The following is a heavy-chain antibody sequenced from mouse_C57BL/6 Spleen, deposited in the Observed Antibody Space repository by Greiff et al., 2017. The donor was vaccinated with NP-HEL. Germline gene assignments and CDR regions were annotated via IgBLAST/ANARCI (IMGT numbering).Heavy chain of an antibody. J-gene: IGHJ3*01. CDR3: VREHYYGSRVLTGPFAY. CDR1: GFTFNTYA. Sequence: EVMLVESGGGLVQPKGSLKLSCAASGFTFNTYAMHWVRQAPGKGLEWVARIRSKSSNYATYYADSVKDRFTISRDDSQSMLYLQMNNLKTEDTAMYYCVREHYYGSRVLTGPFAYWGQGTLVTVSA. V-gene: IGHV10-3*01. CDR2: IRSKSSNYAT. D-gene: IGHD1-1*01.